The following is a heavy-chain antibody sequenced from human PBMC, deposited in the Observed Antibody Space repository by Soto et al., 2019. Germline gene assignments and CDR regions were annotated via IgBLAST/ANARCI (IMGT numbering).Heavy chain of an antibody. CDR2: NSAHNGNT. D-gene: IGHD1-1*01. J-gene: IGHJ4*02. CDR1: GYGFTTYG. V-gene: IGHV1-18*01. Sequence: QVHLVQSGAEVKKPGASVKVSCKGSGYGFTTYGITWVRQAPGQGLEWMAWNSAHNGNTNYAQKLHGRVTVTRDTSTSTAYMELWSLRSDDTAVYYCARGRYGDYWDQGALVTVSS. CDR3: ARGRYGDY.